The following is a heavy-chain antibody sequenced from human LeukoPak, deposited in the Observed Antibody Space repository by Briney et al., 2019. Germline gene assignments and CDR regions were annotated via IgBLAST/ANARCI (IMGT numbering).Heavy chain of an antibody. J-gene: IGHJ2*01. CDR2: IDPSDSYT. D-gene: IGHD3-10*02. CDR1: GYSFTSNW. V-gene: IGHV5-10-1*01. Sequence: GESLRISCKGSGYSFTSNWISWVRQMPGKGLEWMGRIDPSDSYTNYSPSFQGHVTISADKSTSTAYLQWSSLMASDTDMYSCARQSSDVALPYWNFDLWGRGTLVTVSS. CDR3: ARQSSDVALPYWNFDL.